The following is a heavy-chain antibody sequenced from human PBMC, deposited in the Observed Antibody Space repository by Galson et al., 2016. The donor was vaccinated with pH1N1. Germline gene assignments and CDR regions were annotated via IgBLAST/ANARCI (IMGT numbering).Heavy chain of an antibody. CDR3: ARCNDAAAADY. J-gene: IGHJ4*02. D-gene: IGHD6-13*01. CDR1: GGSISSHY. V-gene: IGHV4-59*11. CDR2: IYYSGST. Sequence: SETLSLTCTVSGGSISSHYWRWIRQPPGKGLEWIAYIYYSGSTDYNPSLKSRVTISVDTSKNQFSLKLRSVTAADTAVYYCARCNDAAAADYWGQGTLVTVSS.